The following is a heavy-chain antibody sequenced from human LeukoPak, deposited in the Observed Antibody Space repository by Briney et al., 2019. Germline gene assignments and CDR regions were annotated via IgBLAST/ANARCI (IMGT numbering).Heavy chain of an antibody. Sequence: PGGSLRLSCAASGFTFSSYAMSWVRQAPGKGLEWVSAISGGGGSTYYADSVKGRFTISRDNSKNTLYLQMNSLRAEDTAVYYCAKKYYDFWSGYYKGYDAFDIWGQGTMVTVSS. V-gene: IGHV3-23*01. CDR3: AKKYYDFWSGYYKGYDAFDI. CDR2: ISGGGGST. J-gene: IGHJ3*02. CDR1: GFTFSSYA. D-gene: IGHD3-3*01.